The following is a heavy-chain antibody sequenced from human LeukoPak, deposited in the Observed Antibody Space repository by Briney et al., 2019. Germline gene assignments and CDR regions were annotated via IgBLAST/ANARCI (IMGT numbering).Heavy chain of an antibody. V-gene: IGHV4-39*01. D-gene: IGHD2-2*01. CDR1: GGSISSSSYY. Sequence: PSETLSLTCTVSGGSISSSSYYWGWIRQPPGKGLEWIGSIYYSGSTYYNPSLKSRVTVSVDTSKNQFSLKLSSVTAADTAVYYCARRRVVPAARGYMDVWGKGTTVTISS. CDR2: IYYSGST. CDR3: ARRRVVPAARGYMDV. J-gene: IGHJ6*03.